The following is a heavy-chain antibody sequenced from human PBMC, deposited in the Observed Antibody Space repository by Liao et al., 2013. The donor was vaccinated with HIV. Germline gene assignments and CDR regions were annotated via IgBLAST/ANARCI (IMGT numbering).Heavy chain of an antibody. CDR1: GGSISSGSSY. Sequence: QVQLQESGPGLVKPSQTLSLTCTVSGGSISSGSSYWSWIRQPAGKGLEWIGRIYTSGSTNYNPSLKSRVTISVDTSKNQFSLKLSSVTAADTAVYYCARVDQYYDYWSGYENWFDPWGQGTLVTVSS. V-gene: IGHV4-61*02. J-gene: IGHJ5*02. CDR3: ARVDQYYDYWSGYENWFDP. D-gene: IGHD3-3*01. CDR2: IYTSGST.